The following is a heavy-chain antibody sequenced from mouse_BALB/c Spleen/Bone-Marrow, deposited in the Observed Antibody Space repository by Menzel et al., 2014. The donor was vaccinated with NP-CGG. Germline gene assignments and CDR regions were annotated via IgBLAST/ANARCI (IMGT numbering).Heavy chain of an antibody. D-gene: IGHD2-2*01. CDR2: INPNNGGT. CDR3: ARFGGYAYFDV. CDR1: GYTFTEYT. J-gene: IGHJ1*01. V-gene: IGHV1-18*01. Sequence: VQLQQSGPELVKPGASVKISCKTSGYTFTEYTMHWVKQSHGKSLGWIGGINPNNGGTSYNQKFKGKATLTVDKSSSTAYMELRSLTSEDSAVYYCARFGGYAYFDVWGAGTTVTVSS.